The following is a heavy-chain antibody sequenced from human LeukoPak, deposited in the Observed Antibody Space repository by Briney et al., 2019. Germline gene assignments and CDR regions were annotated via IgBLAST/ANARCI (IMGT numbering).Heavy chain of an antibody. CDR2: INYSGST. CDR1: GGSISSGDYY. J-gene: IGHJ4*02. CDR3: ARLPGNILTGYSYYFDY. D-gene: IGHD3-9*01. V-gene: IGHV4-31*03. Sequence: SETLSLTCTVSGGSISSGDYYWSWIRQHPGKGLEWIGYINYSGSTYYNPSLKSRVTISVDTSKNQFSLKLSSVTAADTAVYYCARLPGNILTGYSYYFDYWGQGTLVTVSS.